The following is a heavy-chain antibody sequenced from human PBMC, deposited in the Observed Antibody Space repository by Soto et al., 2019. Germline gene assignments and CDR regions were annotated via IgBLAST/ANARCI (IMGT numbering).Heavy chain of an antibody. D-gene: IGHD2-2*01. CDR3: AKSLSPSGSTWDY. J-gene: IGHJ4*02. CDR2: ISISGGTT. Sequence: GGSLRLSCAASGFTFSSYAMTWVRQAPGKGLEWVSSISISGGTTYYTDSVRGRFTISRDDSKNTLYLQMNSLRAEDTAVYYCAKSLSPSGSTWDYWGQGTLVTVSS. CDR1: GFTFSSYA. V-gene: IGHV3-23*01.